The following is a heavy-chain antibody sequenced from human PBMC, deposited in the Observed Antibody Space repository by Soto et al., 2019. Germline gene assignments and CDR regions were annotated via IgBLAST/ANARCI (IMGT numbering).Heavy chain of an antibody. CDR1: GYTFTSYC. CDR2: ISAYNGNT. CDR3: ASGSYRVRDAFDI. D-gene: IGHD1-26*01. Sequence: GASVEVSCKASGYTFTSYCISWVREAPGQGLEWMGWISAYNGNTNYAQKLQGRVTMTTDTSTSTAYMELRSLRSDDTAVYYCASGSYRVRDAFDIWGQGTMVTVSS. V-gene: IGHV1-18*04. J-gene: IGHJ3*02.